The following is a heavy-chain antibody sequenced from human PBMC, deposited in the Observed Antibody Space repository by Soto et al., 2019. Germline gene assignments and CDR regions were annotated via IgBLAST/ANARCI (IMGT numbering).Heavy chain of an antibody. V-gene: IGHV3-23*01. J-gene: IGHJ6*03. D-gene: IGHD2-2*01. CDR1: GFTFSSYA. CDR2: ISGSGGST. Sequence: HPGGSLRLSCAASGFTFSSYAMSWVRQAPGKGLEWVSAISGSGGSTYYADSVKGRFTISRDNSKNTLYLQMNSLRAEDTAVYYCAKPPSTTHAGRNYYMDVWGKGTTVTVS. CDR3: AKPPSTTHAGRNYYMDV.